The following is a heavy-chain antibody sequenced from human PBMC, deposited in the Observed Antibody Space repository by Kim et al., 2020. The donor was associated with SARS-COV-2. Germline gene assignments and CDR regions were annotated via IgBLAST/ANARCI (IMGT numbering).Heavy chain of an antibody. CDR3: ARGEYSSGWYGVFPY. J-gene: IGHJ4*02. V-gene: IGHV1-2*04. Sequence: ASVKVSCKASGYTFTGYYMHWVRQAPGQGLEWMGWINPNSGGTNYAQKFQGWVTMTRDTSISTAYMELSRLRSDDTAVYYCARGEYSSGWYGVFPYWGQGTLVTVSS. D-gene: IGHD6-19*01. CDR2: INPNSGGT. CDR1: GYTFTGYY.